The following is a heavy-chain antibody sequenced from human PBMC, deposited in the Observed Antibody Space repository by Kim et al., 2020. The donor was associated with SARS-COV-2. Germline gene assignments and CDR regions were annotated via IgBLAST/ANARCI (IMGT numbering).Heavy chain of an antibody. V-gene: IGHV3-21*06. CDR1: GFSFGTYT. CDR3: SRDPTVRGNSYYHGLYV. Sequence: GGSLRLSCAASGFSFGTYTITWVRQAPGKGLEWVSSITASSGYIYYADSVKGRFTISRDNAQNTLFLQMNSLRAADTAVYYCSRDPTVRGNSYYHGLYV. CDR2: ITASSGYI. J-gene: IGHJ6*01.